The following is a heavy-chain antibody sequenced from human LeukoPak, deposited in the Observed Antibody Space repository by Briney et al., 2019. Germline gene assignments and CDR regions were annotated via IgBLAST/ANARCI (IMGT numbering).Heavy chain of an antibody. J-gene: IGHJ4*02. V-gene: IGHV1-69*06. D-gene: IGHD1-26*01. Sequence: SVKVSCKASGYTFTGYYMHWVRQAPGQGLEWMGGIIPIFGTANYAQKFQGRVTITADKSTSTAYMELSSLRSEDTAVYYCARVLRSYRGHFDYWGQGTLVTVSS. CDR1: GYTFTGYY. CDR2: IIPIFGTA. CDR3: ARVLRSYRGHFDY.